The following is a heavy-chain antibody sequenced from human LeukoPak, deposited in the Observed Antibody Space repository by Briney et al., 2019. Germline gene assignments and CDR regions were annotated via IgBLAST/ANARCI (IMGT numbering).Heavy chain of an antibody. CDR1: GFTFSSYA. J-gene: IGHJ4*02. CDR2: ISGSGGST. D-gene: IGHD2/OR15-2a*01. Sequence: GGSLRLSCAASGFTFSSYAMSWFRQAPGKGLEWVSAISGSGGSTYYADSVKGRFTISRDNSKNTLYLQMNSLRAEDTAVYYCAKLHPPLSIYGPFDYWGQGTLVTVSS. CDR3: AKLHPPLSIYGPFDY. V-gene: IGHV3-23*01.